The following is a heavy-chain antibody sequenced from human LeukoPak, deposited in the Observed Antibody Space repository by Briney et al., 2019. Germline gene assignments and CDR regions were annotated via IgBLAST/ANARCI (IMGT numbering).Heavy chain of an antibody. J-gene: IGHJ6*02. V-gene: IGHV3-33*01. CDR2: IWYDGSNK. D-gene: IGHD1-26*01. Sequence: PGGSLRLSCAASGFTFSSYGMHWVRQAPGKGLEWVAVIWYDGSNKYYADSVKGRFTISRDNSKNTLYLQMNSLRAEDTAVYYCASIDVATAPDYGMDVWGQGTTVTVSS. CDR3: ASIDVATAPDYGMDV. CDR1: GFTFSSYG.